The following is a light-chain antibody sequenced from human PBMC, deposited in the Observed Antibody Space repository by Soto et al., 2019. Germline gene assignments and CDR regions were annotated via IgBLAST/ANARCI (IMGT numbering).Light chain of an antibody. CDR3: SSYAGSNNFALYV. CDR2: EAS. Sequence: QSALTQPPSASGSPGQSVTISCTGTSSDVGGYNYVSWYQQHPGKAPKLMIYEASKRPSGVPDRFSGSKSGNTASLTVSGLQAEDEADYYGSSYAGSNNFALYVFGTGTKLTVL. V-gene: IGLV2-8*01. J-gene: IGLJ1*01. CDR1: SSDVGGYNY.